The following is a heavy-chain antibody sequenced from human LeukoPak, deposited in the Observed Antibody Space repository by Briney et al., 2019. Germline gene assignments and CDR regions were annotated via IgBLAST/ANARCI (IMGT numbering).Heavy chain of an antibody. Sequence: SETLSLTCTVSGGSISSYYWSWIRQPPGKGLEWIGYIYYSGSTNYNPSLKSRVTISVDTSKNQFSLKLSSVTAADTAVYYCARVRRTIGAFDYWGQGSLVTVSS. CDR1: GGSISSYY. CDR3: ARVRRTIGAFDY. D-gene: IGHD3-10*01. V-gene: IGHV4-59*01. CDR2: IYYSGST. J-gene: IGHJ4*02.